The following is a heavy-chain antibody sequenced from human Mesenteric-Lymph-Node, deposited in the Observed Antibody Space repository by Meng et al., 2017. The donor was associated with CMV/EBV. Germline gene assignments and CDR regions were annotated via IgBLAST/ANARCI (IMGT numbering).Heavy chain of an antibody. J-gene: IGHJ4*02. CDR3: TSGYDWGGY. D-gene: IGHD5-12*01. CDR2: IIPIFGTA. V-gene: IGHV1-69*05. Sequence: KVPCKASGGTFSSYAISWGRQAPGQGLEGMGGIIPIFGTANYAQKFQGRVTITTDESKSTAYMELSSLRSEDTAVYYCTSGYDWGGYWGQGTLVTVSS. CDR1: GGTFSSYA.